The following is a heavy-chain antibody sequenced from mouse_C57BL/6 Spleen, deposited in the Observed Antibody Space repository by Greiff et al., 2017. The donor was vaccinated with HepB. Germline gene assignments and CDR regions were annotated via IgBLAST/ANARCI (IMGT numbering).Heavy chain of an antibody. V-gene: IGHV1-80*01. J-gene: IGHJ1*03. CDR3: ARSLRGYFDV. D-gene: IGHD1-1*01. Sequence: VQLVESGAELVKPGASVKISCKASGYAFSSYWMNWVKQRPGKGLEWIGQIYPGDGDTNYNGKFKGKATLTADKSSSTAYMQLSSLTSEDSAVYFCARSLRGYFDVWGTGTTVTVSS. CDR2: IYPGDGDT. CDR1: GYAFSSYW.